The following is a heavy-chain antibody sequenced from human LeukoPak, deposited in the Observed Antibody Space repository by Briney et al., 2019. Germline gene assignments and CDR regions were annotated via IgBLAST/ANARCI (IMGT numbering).Heavy chain of an antibody. D-gene: IGHD6-13*01. CDR3: ARAAGGLRYYYYGMDV. CDR1: GYTFTSYY. V-gene: IGHV1-46*01. J-gene: IGHJ6*02. CDR2: INPSGGST. Sequence: ASVKVSCKASGYTFTSYYMHWVRQAPGQGLEWMGIINPSGGSTSYAQKFQGRVTMTRDTSTSTVYMELSSLRSEDTAVYYCARAAGGLRYYYYGMDVWGQGTTVTVSS.